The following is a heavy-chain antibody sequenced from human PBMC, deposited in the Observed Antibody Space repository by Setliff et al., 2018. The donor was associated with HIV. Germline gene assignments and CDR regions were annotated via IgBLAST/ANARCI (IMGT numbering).Heavy chain of an antibody. J-gene: IGHJ4*02. CDR2: IYYNGST. D-gene: IGHD3-10*01. V-gene: IGHV4-59*01. Sequence: PSETLSLTCTVSGGSISTYYWSWIRQSPGKGLEWIGYIYYNGSTNYNPSLKSRVTISVDTSKNQFSLKVNSVTAADTGVYYCVRVGKYYGSGNYFWFDYWGQGTPVTVSS. CDR1: GGSISTYY. CDR3: VRVGKYYGSGNYFWFDY.